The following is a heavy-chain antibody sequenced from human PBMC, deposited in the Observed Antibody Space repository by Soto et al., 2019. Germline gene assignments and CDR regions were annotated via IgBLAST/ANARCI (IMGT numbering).Heavy chain of an antibody. Sequence: EVQLVESGGGLVQPGGSLRLSCAASGFTFSTYWMHWVRHAPGKGLVWVSRINSDGSSSYYADSVKGRFTISRDNAKNTLYLQMNSLRAEDTAVYYCNNWFDPWGQGTLVTVSS. V-gene: IGHV3-74*01. CDR1: GFTFSTYW. J-gene: IGHJ5*02. CDR3: NNWFDP. CDR2: INSDGSSS.